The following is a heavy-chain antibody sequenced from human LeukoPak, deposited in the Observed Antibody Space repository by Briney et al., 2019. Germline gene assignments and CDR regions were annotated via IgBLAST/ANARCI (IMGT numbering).Heavy chain of an antibody. D-gene: IGHD2-2*01. V-gene: IGHV4-4*07. J-gene: IGHJ6*03. CDR1: GGSISAYY. CDR3: ARGIYCSSTTCYYYYYYMDV. Sequence: KPSETLSLTCTVSGGSISAYYWSWIRQPAGKGLEWIGRIYTSGSTNYNPSLKSRVTMSLDTSKNHVSLKLSSMTAADTAVYYCARGIYCSSTTCYYYYYYMDVWGKGTTVTVSS. CDR2: IYTSGST.